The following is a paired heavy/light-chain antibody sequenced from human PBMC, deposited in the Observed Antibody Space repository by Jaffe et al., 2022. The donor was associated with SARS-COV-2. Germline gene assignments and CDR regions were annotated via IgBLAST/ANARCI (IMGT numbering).Heavy chain of an antibody. CDR1: GFTFTTSG. J-gene: IGHJ6*02. V-gene: IGHV3-30*18. CDR2: ISYDGDNRYYE. D-gene: IGHD1-26*01. CDR3: AKDLGRGARRGMDV. Sequence: QVRLVESGGGVVQPGKSLRLSCAASGFTFTTSGMHWVRQAPGKGLEWVAAISYDGDNRYYENYADSVKGRFTISRDNSKNMVYLHMNSLRPEDTALYYCAKDLGRGARRGMDVWGQGTTVTVSS.
Light chain of an antibody. CDR3: STWDDSLNARV. Sequence: QSVLTQSPSASGTPGQRVTISCSGSSSNIGSSTVNWYQQLPGTAPKLLIYTNNQRPSGVPDRFSGSKSGTSASLAFSGLQSEDEADYYCSTWDDSLNARVFGGGTKLTVL. CDR2: TNN. V-gene: IGLV1-44*01. CDR1: SSNIGSST. J-gene: IGLJ2*01.